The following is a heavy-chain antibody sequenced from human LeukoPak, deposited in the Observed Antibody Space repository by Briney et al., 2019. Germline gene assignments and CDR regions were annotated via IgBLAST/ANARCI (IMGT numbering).Heavy chain of an antibody. D-gene: IGHD5-18*01. CDR2: ISYDGSNK. CDR3: AKDFRIQLWTTGDFDL. V-gene: IGHV3-30*18. CDR1: GFIFSTYG. Sequence: GGSLRLSCAASGFIFSTYGMHWVRQAPGKGLEWVVVISYDGSNKYYADSVKGRFTISRDNSKNTLYLQMNSLRAEDTAVYYCAKDFRIQLWTTGDFDLWGRGTLVTVSS. J-gene: IGHJ2*01.